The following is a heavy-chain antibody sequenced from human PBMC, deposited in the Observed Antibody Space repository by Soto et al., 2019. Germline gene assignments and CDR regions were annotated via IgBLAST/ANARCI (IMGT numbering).Heavy chain of an antibody. CDR2: INSDGSST. CDR3: ARDGEIAAAGNSMDV. CDR1: GFTFSSYW. D-gene: IGHD6-13*01. J-gene: IGHJ6*03. Sequence: SLRLSCAASGFTFSSYWMHWVRQAPGKGLVWVSRINSDGSSTSYADSVKGRFTSSRDNAKNTLYLQMNSLRAEDTAVYYCARDGEIAAAGNSMDVWGKGTKVTVSS. V-gene: IGHV3-74*01.